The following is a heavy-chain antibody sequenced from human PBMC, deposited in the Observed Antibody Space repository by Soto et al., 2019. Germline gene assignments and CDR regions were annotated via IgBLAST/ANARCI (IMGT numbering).Heavy chain of an antibody. CDR1: GFTFSSYG. CDR3: ARDGDFWSGYHGYYYYYYYMDV. Sequence: VGSLRLSCAASGFTFSSYGMHWVRQAPGKGLEWVAVIWYDGSNKYYADSVKGRFTISRDNSKNTLYLQMNSLRAEDTAVYYCARDGDFWSGYHGYYYYYYYMDVWGKGTTVTVSS. J-gene: IGHJ6*03. V-gene: IGHV3-33*01. D-gene: IGHD3-3*01. CDR2: IWYDGSNK.